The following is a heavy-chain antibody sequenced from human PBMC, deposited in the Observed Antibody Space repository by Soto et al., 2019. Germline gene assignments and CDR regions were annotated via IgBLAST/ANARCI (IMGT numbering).Heavy chain of an antibody. V-gene: IGHV4-39*07. CDR2: VYYSGST. CDR1: GGSVSSSSYY. Sequence: PSETLSLTCTVSGGSVSSSSYYWGWVRQPPGKGLEWIGSVYYSGSTYYNPSLESRVTISVDTSKNQFSLKLSSVTAADTAVYYCAREDTAMVFDYWGQGTLVTVSS. D-gene: IGHD5-18*01. J-gene: IGHJ4*02. CDR3: AREDTAMVFDY.